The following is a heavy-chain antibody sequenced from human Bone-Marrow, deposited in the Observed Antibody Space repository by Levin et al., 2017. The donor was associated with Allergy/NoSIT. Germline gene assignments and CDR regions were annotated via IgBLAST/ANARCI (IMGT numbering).Heavy chain of an antibody. J-gene: IGHJ4*02. CDR3: ARGRLSAAAGTEADY. D-gene: IGHD6-13*01. V-gene: IGHV1-3*01. Sequence: ASVKVSCKASGYTFTSYAMHWVRQAPGQRLEWMGWINAGNGNTKYSQKFQGRVTITRDTSASTAYMELSSLRSEDTAVYYCARGRLSAAAGTEADYWGQGTLVTVSS. CDR1: GYTFTSYA. CDR2: INAGNGNT.